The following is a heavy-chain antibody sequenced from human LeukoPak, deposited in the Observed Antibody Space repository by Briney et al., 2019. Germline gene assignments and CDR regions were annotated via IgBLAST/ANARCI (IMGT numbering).Heavy chain of an antibody. CDR2: IYYSGST. CDR1: GGSISSSSYY. J-gene: IGHJ4*02. V-gene: IGHV4-39*07. D-gene: IGHD1-26*01. CDR3: ARDTRSTPLGY. Sequence: SETLSLTCTVSGGSISSSSYYWGWIRQPPGKGLEWIGSIYYSGSTYYNPSLKSRVTISVDTSKNQFSLKLSSVTAADTAVYYCARDTRSTPLGYWGQGTLVTVSS.